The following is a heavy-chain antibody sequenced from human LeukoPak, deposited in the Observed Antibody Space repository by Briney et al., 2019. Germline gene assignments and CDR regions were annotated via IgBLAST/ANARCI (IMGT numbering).Heavy chain of an antibody. V-gene: IGHV1-69*01. Sequence: ASVKVSCKASVGTVSSYAISGVRQAPGQGLEWMGGIIPIFGTANYAQKFQGRVTITADESTSTAYMELSSLRSEDTAVYYCARKGSGEYWFDPWGQGTLVTVSS. D-gene: IGHD3-10*01. CDR2: IIPIFGTA. J-gene: IGHJ5*02. CDR3: ARKGSGEYWFDP. CDR1: VGTVSSYA.